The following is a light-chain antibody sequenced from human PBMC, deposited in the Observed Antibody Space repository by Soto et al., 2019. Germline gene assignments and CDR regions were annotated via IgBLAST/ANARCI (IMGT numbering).Light chain of an antibody. J-gene: IGKJ4*01. V-gene: IGKV4-1*01. CDR3: HQYYSGPLT. CDR2: WAS. Sequence: DIVMTQSQDSLAVSLGERDTINCKSSQSVLYSSNNKNYLAWYQQKPGQPTQLLIYWASTRQSGVPDRFSGSGSGTDFTLTISGLQAEDVAVYYCHQYYSGPLTFGGWAKVEIK. CDR1: QSVLYSSNNKNY.